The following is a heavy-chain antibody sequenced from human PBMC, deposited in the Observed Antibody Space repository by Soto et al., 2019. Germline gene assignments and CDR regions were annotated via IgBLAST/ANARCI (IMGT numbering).Heavy chain of an antibody. Sequence: EVQLVESGGGLVQPGGSLRLSCAASGFTFSSYAMHWVRQAPGKGLEYVSGISRNGGSTYYANSVKGRFTISRDNSKSTLYLQVGSLGAEDMAVYYCARSGLPFDYWGQGTLVTVSS. J-gene: IGHJ4*02. CDR1: GFTFSSYA. CDR2: ISRNGGST. V-gene: IGHV3-64*01. CDR3: ARSGLPFDY. D-gene: IGHD2-21*02.